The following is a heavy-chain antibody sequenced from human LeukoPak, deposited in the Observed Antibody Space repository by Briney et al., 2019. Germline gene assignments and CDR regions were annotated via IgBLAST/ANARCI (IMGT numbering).Heavy chain of an antibody. CDR2: INPNSGGT. V-gene: IGHV1-2*02. Sequence: ASVKVSCKASGYTSTGYYMHWVRQAPGQGLEWMGWINPNSGGTNYAQKFQGRVNMTRDTSISTAYMELSRLRSDDTAVYYCARGYYDSSDFEYFQHWGQGTLVTVSS. CDR1: GYTSTGYY. CDR3: ARGYYDSSDFEYFQH. D-gene: IGHD3-22*01. J-gene: IGHJ1*01.